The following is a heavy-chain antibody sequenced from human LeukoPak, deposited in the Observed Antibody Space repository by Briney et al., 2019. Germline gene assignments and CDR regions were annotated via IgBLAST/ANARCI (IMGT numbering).Heavy chain of an antibody. D-gene: IGHD3-9*01. CDR2: ISGSGGST. V-gene: IGHV3-23*01. CDR3: ARNFLRVGLRYFDWPYLDY. J-gene: IGHJ4*02. Sequence: GGSLRLSCAASGFIFSSYAMSWVRQAPGKGLEWVSGISGSGGSTYYADSVKGRFTISRDNSKNTLYLQMNSLRAEDTAVYYCARNFLRVGLRYFDWPYLDYWGQGTLVTVSS. CDR1: GFIFSSYA.